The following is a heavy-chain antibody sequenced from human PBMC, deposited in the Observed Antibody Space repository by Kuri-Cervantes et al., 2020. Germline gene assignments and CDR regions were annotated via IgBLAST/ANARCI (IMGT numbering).Heavy chain of an antibody. Sequence: ASVKVSCKASGYTFTSYAMHWVRQAPGQRLEWMGWINAGNGNTKYSQKFQGRVTMTRDTSISTAYMELSRLRSDDTAVYYCARWYSYGLTDYWGQGTLVTVSS. J-gene: IGHJ4*02. D-gene: IGHD5-18*01. CDR1: GYTFTSYA. CDR3: ARWYSYGLTDY. V-gene: IGHV1-3*01. CDR2: INAGNGNT.